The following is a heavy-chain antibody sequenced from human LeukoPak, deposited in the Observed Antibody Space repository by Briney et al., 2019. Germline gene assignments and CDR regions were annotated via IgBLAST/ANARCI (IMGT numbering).Heavy chain of an antibody. D-gene: IGHD3-22*01. V-gene: IGHV4-30-2*01. J-gene: IGHJ2*01. CDR2: IYHSGST. CDR3: ARVRYYYDSSGYPYWYFDL. Sequence: SETLSLTCAFSGGSISRGGYSWSWSRQPPGKGLEWIGYIYHSGSTYYNPSLKSRVTISVDRSKNQFSLKLSSVSAADTAVYYCARVRYYYDSSGYPYWYFDLWGRGTLVTVSS. CDR1: GGSISRGGYS.